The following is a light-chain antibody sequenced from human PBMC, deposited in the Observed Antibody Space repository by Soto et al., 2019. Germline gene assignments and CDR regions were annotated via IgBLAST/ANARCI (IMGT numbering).Light chain of an antibody. CDR2: DAS. CDR3: QQYGSSVT. CDR1: QSVNSY. J-gene: IGKJ1*01. V-gene: IGKV3-11*01. Sequence: EIVLTQSPANLSLSPGDRATLSCRASQSVNSYLAWYQQKPGQPPRLLIYDASNRATGIPARFSGSQSGTDFPPTISRLEQDDVADYYCQQYGSSVTFGQGTKV.